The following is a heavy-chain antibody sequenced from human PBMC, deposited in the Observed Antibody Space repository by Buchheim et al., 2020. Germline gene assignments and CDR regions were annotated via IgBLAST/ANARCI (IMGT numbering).Heavy chain of an antibody. CDR3: AVPKGYYGSGSQRKFDY. J-gene: IGHJ4*02. D-gene: IGHD3-10*01. Sequence: QVQLVQSGAEVKKPGASVKVSCKASGYTFTGYYMHWVRQAPGQGFEWMGWINPNSGGTNYAQKFQGRVTMTRDTSISTAYMELSRLRSDDTAVYYCAVPKGYYGSGSQRKFDYWGQGTL. CDR1: GYTFTGYY. CDR2: INPNSGGT. V-gene: IGHV1-2*02.